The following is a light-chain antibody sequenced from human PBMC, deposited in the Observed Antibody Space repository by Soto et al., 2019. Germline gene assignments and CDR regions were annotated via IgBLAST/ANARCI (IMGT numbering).Light chain of an antibody. Sequence: VVSQSADTLSLSPGETATLSCRASQSVASTYLAWYQQKPGQAPRLLIYDASSRATGIPDRFSGSGSGTEFTLTISSLQSEDFAVYYCQQYNNWPPAFGGRTKVDIK. CDR1: QSVASTY. CDR2: DAS. V-gene: IGKV3D-15*01. J-gene: IGKJ4*01. CDR3: QQYNNWPPA.